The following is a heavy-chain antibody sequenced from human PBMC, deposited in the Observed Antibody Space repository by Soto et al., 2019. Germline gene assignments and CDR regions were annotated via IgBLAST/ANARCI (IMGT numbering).Heavy chain of an antibody. CDR2: ISAYNGNT. Sequence: ASVKVSCKASGYTFTSYGISWVRQAPGQGLEWMGWISAYNGNTNYAQKLQGRVTMTTDTSTSTAYMELRSLRAEDTAVYYCARDPATVRGWEKGKNDYWGQGTLVTVSS. V-gene: IGHV1-18*04. D-gene: IGHD4-17*01. CDR3: ARDPATVRGWEKGKNDY. J-gene: IGHJ4*02. CDR1: GYTFTSYG.